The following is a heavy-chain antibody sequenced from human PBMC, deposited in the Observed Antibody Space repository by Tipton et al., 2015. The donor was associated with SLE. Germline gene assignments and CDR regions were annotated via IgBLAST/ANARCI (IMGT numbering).Heavy chain of an antibody. V-gene: IGHV3-21*03. J-gene: IGHJ6*02. CDR3: ARDRGVSYYYYGMYV. D-gene: IGHD3-10*01. CDR1: GFTFSSYS. Sequence: SLRLSCAASGFTFSSYSMNWVRQAPGKGLEWVSSISSSSSYIYYADSVKGRFTISRDNAKNSLYLQMNSLRAEDTAVYYCARDRGVSYYYYGMYVWGQGTPVPVSS. CDR2: ISSSSSYI.